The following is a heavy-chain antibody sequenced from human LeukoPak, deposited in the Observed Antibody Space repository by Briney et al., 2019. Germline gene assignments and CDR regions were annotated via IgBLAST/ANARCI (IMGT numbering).Heavy chain of an antibody. CDR3: ARDIILTGYYRSAGAFDI. CDR2: ISSSGSTI. V-gene: IGHV3-48*03. J-gene: IGHJ3*02. Sequence: PGGPLRLSCAASGFTFSSYEMNWVRQAPGKGLEWVSYISSSGSTIYYADSVKGRFTISRDNAKNSLYLQMNSLRAEDTAVYYCARDIILTGYYRSAGAFDIWGQGTMVTVSS. CDR1: GFTFSSYE. D-gene: IGHD3-9*01.